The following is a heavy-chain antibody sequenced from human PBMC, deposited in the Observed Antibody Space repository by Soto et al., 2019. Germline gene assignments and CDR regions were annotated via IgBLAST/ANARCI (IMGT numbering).Heavy chain of an antibody. CDR3: PDDTAVYYCSRDRVYGDSYFDY. CDR2: IYYGGNT. D-gene: IGHD4-17*01. CDR1: GGSINSNYF. Sequence: SETLSLTCAISGGSINSNYFWGWIRQPPGRGLEWIGSIYYGGNTYYNPSLKSRVTISADSSKNQFSLNLNSVTAYLHMNSLRPDDTAVYYCSRDRVYGDSYFDYWGQGTLVTVSS. J-gene: IGHJ4*02. V-gene: IGHV4-39*01.